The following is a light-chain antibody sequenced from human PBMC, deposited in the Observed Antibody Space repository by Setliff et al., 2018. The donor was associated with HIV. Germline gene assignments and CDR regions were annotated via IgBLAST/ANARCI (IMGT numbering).Light chain of an antibody. CDR1: SSDIGTYNY. CDR2: GVN. CDR3: SSYTSSSTDV. V-gene: IGLV2-14*01. J-gene: IGLJ1*01. Sequence: QSALAQPASVSGSPGQSITISCIGTSSDIGTYNYVSWYQHHPGKAPRLIIYGVNNRPSGVSDRFSGSKSGNTASLTISGLQAEDEAHYYCSSYTSSSTDVFGTGTKGTVL.